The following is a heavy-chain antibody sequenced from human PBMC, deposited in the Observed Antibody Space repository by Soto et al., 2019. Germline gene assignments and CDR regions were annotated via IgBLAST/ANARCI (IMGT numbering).Heavy chain of an antibody. CDR3: ARPIYSGYDYDYYYGMDV. CDR1: CASISSSSYY. J-gene: IGHJ6*02. CDR2: IYYSGST. V-gene: IGHV4-39*01. Sequence: SATLSLTCTVSCASISSSSYYWGWVRQPPGKGLEWIGSIYYSGSTYYNPSLKSRVTISVDTSKNQFSLKLSSVTAADTAVYYCARPIYSGYDYDYYYGMDVWGQGTTVT. D-gene: IGHD5-12*01.